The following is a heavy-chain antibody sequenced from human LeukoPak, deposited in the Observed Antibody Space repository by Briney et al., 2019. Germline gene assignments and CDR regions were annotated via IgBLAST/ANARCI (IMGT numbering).Heavy chain of an antibody. Sequence: GGSLRLSCAASGFTFSSYSMNWVRQAPGKGLEWVSSISSSSSYIYHADSVKGRFTISRDNAKNSLYLQMNSLRAEDTAVYYCARDERGSSWYINWFDPWGQGTLVTVSS. CDR3: ARDERGSSWYINWFDP. J-gene: IGHJ5*02. D-gene: IGHD6-13*01. CDR1: GFTFSSYS. V-gene: IGHV3-21*01. CDR2: ISSSSSYI.